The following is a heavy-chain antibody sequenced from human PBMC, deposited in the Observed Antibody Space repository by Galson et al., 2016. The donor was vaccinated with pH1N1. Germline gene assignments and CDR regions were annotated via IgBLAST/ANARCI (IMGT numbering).Heavy chain of an antibody. D-gene: IGHD3-10*01. CDR1: GLSVRNNY. CDR3: ARPRIASPGVLHH. Sequence: SLRLSCAASGLSVRNNYMNWVRQAPGKGLEWVSVIDSGGNSFYADSVKGRFTMSRDNSKNTVYLQMNSLTREDTAVYFCARPRIASPGVLHHWGQGTRVTVSS. J-gene: IGHJ1*01. CDR2: IDSGGNS. V-gene: IGHV3-66*02.